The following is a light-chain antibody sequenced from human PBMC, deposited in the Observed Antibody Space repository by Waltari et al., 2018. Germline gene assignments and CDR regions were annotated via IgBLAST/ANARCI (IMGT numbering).Light chain of an antibody. CDR2: AAS. Sequence: DIQMTQSPSSLSASVGDRVTITCRASQSIRNYLNWYQQKPGKATKPLVYAASSLQGGVPSRFSGSGSGTDFTLTISSLQPDDFATYYCQQSYSTPITFGQGTRLEIK. J-gene: IGKJ5*01. V-gene: IGKV1-39*01. CDR1: QSIRNY. CDR3: QQSYSTPIT.